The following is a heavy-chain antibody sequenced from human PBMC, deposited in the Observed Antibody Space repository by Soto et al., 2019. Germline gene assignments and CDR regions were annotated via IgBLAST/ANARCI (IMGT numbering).Heavy chain of an antibody. CDR3: ARGKGRSSHFDY. CDR1: GGSFTGYY. V-gene: IGHV4-34*01. J-gene: IGHJ4*02. CDR2: INHSGST. Sequence: PSETLSLTCAVYGGSFTGYYWGWIRQPPGKGLEWIGEINHSGSTNYNPSLKSRVTISVDTSKNQFSLKLSSVTAADTAVYYCARGKGRSSHFDYWGQGTLATVSS. D-gene: IGHD6-13*01.